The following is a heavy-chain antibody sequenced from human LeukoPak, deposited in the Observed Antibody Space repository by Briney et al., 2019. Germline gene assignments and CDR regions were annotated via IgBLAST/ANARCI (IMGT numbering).Heavy chain of an antibody. CDR1: GFTFSSYT. J-gene: IGHJ4*02. Sequence: GGSLRLSCEASGFTFSSYTMNWVRQAPGKGLEWVSSISSNGDYIYYADSVKGRFTVSRDNAKNSLFLQMNSLRAEDTAVYYCARAPTGGHRVGFDYWGQGTLVTVSS. D-gene: IGHD2-8*02. V-gene: IGHV3-21*01. CDR2: ISSNGDYI. CDR3: ARAPTGGHRVGFDY.